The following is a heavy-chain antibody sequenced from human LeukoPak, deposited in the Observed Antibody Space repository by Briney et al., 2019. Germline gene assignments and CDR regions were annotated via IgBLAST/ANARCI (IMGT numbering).Heavy chain of an antibody. Sequence: SETLSLTCSVSGASIRSYYWSWIRQPPGKGLEWIGDISYSGSTTYIPSLKSRVTISVDTSKNQFSLKLSSVTAADTAVYYCARWDSSSLTIDYWGQGTLVTVSS. D-gene: IGHD6-6*01. CDR2: ISYSGST. J-gene: IGHJ4*02. CDR3: ARWDSSSLTIDY. CDR1: GASIRSYY. V-gene: IGHV4-59*12.